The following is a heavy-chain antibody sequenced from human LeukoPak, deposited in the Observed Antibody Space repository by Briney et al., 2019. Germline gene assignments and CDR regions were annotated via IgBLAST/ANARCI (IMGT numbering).Heavy chain of an antibody. Sequence: GASVTVSCKASGGTFSSYAISWVRQAPGQGLEWMGGIIPIFGTANYAQKFQGRVTITADESTSTAYMELSSLRSEDTAVYYCARGGSSSWYQESGYYYYGMDVWGQGTTVTVSS. CDR3: ARGGSSSWYQESGYYYYGMDV. V-gene: IGHV1-69*13. CDR2: IIPIFGTA. J-gene: IGHJ6*02. CDR1: GGTFSSYA. D-gene: IGHD6-13*01.